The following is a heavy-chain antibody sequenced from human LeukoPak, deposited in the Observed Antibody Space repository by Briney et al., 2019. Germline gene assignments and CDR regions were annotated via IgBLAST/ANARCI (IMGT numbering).Heavy chain of an antibody. D-gene: IGHD2-2*01. Sequence: GRSLRLSCAASGFTFSSYGMHWVRQAPAKGLDWVAVIWYDGSNKYYADSVKGRFTISRDNSKNTLYLQMNSLRAEDTAVYYCARESSTSHPALGYWGQGTLVTVSS. CDR1: GFTFSSYG. J-gene: IGHJ4*02. CDR3: ARESSTSHPALGY. CDR2: IWYDGSNK. V-gene: IGHV3-33*01.